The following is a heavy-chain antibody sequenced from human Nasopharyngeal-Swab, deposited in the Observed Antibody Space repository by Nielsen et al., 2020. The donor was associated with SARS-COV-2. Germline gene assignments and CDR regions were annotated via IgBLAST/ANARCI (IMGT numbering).Heavy chain of an antibody. J-gene: IGHJ4*02. CDR3: ARDLVGATY. CDR2: ISYDGSNK. D-gene: IGHD1-26*01. V-gene: IGHV3-30*04. Sequence: GESLKISCAASGFTFSSYAMHWVRQAPGKGLEWVAVISYDGSNKYYADSVKGRFTISRDNSKNTLYLQMNSLRAEDTAVYYCARDLVGATYWGQGTLVTVSS. CDR1: GFTFSSYA.